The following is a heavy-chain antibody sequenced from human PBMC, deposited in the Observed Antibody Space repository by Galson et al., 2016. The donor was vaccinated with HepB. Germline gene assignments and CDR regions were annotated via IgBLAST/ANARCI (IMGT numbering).Heavy chain of an antibody. Sequence: SETLSLTCTVSGGSISSSSYYWGWIRQPPGKGLEWIGSIYYSGSTYYNSSLKSRVTISVDTSKNQFSLKLTSVTAADTAVYYCASSHPRTAYFNFWGQGTLVTVSP. J-gene: IGHJ4*02. V-gene: IGHV4-39*01. CDR3: ASSHPRTAYFNF. CDR1: GGSISSSSYY. D-gene: IGHD5-18*01. CDR2: IYYSGST.